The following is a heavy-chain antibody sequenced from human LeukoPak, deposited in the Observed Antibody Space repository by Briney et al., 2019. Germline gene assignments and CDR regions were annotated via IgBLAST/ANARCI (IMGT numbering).Heavy chain of an antibody. J-gene: IGHJ4*02. Sequence: GGSLRLSCAASGFTVSSNYMSWVRQAPGKGLEWVSSISSSSSYIKYADSVKGRFTISRDNALNSVHLQMNSLRVEDTAVYYCASPGSTLTAGPIWGQGSLVTVSS. CDR3: ASPGSTLTAGPI. CDR1: GFTVSSNY. CDR2: ISSSSSYI. D-gene: IGHD2-21*02. V-gene: IGHV3-21*06.